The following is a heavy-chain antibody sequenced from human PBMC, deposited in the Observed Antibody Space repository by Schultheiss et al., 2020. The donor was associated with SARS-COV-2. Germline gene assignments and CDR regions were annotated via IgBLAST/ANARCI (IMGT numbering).Heavy chain of an antibody. CDR1: GGSVSGYD. CDR3: AREGALRDYGASYSYVDY. D-gene: IGHD4/OR15-4a*01. V-gene: IGHV4-59*02. J-gene: IGHJ4*02. CDR2: ITHSGSA. Sequence: GSLRLSCTVSGGSVSGYDWSWIRQPPGKGLQWIGYITHSGSANYNPSLGSRLTISVGTSKNQLSLKLTSVTPADTAVYYCAREGALRDYGASYSYVDYWGQGTLVTVSS.